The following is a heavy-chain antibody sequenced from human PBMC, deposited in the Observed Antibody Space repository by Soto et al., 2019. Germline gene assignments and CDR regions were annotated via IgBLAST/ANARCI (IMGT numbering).Heavy chain of an antibody. CDR1: GFTFDDYT. D-gene: IGHD6-6*01. CDR2: ISWDGGST. J-gene: IGHJ6*02. V-gene: IGHV3-43*01. CDR3: AKDSSSSRVYYYGMDV. Sequence: GGSLRLSCAASGFTFDDYTMHWVRQAPGKGLEWVSLISWDGGSTYYADSVKGRFTISRDNSKNSLYLQMNSLRTEDTALYYCAKDSSSSRVYYYGMDVWGQGTTVTVSS.